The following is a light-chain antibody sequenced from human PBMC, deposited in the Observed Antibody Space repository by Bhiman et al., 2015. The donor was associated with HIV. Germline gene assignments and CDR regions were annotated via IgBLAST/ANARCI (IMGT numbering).Light chain of an antibody. CDR1: TSNIGSNY. J-gene: IGLJ1*01. V-gene: IGLV1-51*01. CDR3: SSYTTSSTYV. Sequence: QSVLTQPPSVSAPPGQKVTISCSGTTSNIGSNYVAWYQQLPGTAPKLLIYENDRRLSGIPDRFSGSKSDNTASLTISGLQAEDEADYYCSSYTTSSTYVFGTGTKVTVL. CDR2: END.